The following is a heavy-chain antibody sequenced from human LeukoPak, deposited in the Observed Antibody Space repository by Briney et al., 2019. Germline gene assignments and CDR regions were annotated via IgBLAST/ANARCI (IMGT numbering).Heavy chain of an antibody. CDR3: ARDVPGGSGWYPQRRCFDY. V-gene: IGHV1-18*01. D-gene: IGHD6-19*01. J-gene: IGHJ4*02. Sequence: ASVKVSCKASGYTFTSYGISWVRQAPGQGLEWMGWISAYNGNTNYAQKLQGRVTMTTDTSTSTAYMELRSLGSDDTAVYYCARDVPGGSGWYPQRRCFDYWGQGTLVTVSS. CDR2: ISAYNGNT. CDR1: GYTFTSYG.